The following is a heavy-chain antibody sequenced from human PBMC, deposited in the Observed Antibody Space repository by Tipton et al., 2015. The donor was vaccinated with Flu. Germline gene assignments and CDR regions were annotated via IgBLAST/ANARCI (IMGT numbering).Heavy chain of an antibody. CDR2: IKQDGSEK. J-gene: IGHJ4*02. D-gene: IGHD6-13*01. CDR1: GYTFSNYW. Sequence: QLVQSGAEVKKPGESLKISCKGSGYTFSNYWIGWVRQMPGKGLEWVANIKQDGSEKYYVDSVKGRFTISRDNDKNSLYLQMNSLRVEDTAVYYCVRAIAAAGSRWGQGTLVTVSS. CDR3: VRAIAAAGSR. V-gene: IGHV3-7*02.